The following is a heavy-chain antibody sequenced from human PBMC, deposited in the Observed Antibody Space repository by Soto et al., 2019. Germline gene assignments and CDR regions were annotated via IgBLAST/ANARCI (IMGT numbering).Heavy chain of an antibody. CDR1: GGSFSGYY. V-gene: IGHV4-34*01. Sequence: QVQLQQWGAGLLKPSETLSLTCAVYGGSFSGYYWSWIRQPPGKGLEWIGEINHSGSTNYNPSLKSRVTISVDTSKNQFSLQLSSVTAADTAVYYCARGAGPIAAAGNWFDPWGQGTLVTVSS. D-gene: IGHD6-13*01. CDR2: INHSGST. CDR3: ARGAGPIAAAGNWFDP. J-gene: IGHJ5*02.